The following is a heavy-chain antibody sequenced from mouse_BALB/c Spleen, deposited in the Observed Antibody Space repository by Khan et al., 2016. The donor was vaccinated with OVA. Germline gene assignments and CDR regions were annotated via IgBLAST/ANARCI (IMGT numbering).Heavy chain of an antibody. J-gene: IGHJ4*01. CDR2: INTHSGGP. D-gene: IGHD2-14*01. CDR1: GYTFTTAG. V-gene: IGHV9-4*02. Sequence: LVESGPELKKPGETVKISCKASGYTFTTAGIQWVHKIPGKGLKWIGWINTHSGGPKYADDFKGRFAFSLEISVNTAYLQITNLKNEDTATYFCARGGAAYYRNDGGAMEYWGQGTLVTVSA. CDR3: ARGGAAYYRNDGGAMEY.